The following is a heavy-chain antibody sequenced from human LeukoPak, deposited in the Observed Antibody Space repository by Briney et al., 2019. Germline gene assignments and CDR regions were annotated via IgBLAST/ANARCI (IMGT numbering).Heavy chain of an antibody. V-gene: IGHV3-21*04. D-gene: IGHD6-19*01. CDR2: ISSSSSYI. J-gene: IGHJ5*02. Sequence: PGGSLRLSCAASGFTFSSYSMNWVRQAPGKGLEWVSSISSSSSYIYYADSVKGRFTISKGSSKNTLFLQMNSLRAEDTAIYYCAKISVFRSPDSWGQGTLVTVSS. CDR3: AKISVFRSPDS. CDR1: GFTFSSYS.